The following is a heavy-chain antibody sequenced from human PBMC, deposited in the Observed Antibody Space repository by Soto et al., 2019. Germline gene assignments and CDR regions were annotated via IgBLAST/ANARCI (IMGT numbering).Heavy chain of an antibody. CDR3: ARGQNYYDRRDYLFDY. V-gene: IGHV3-33*01. CDR1: GVTFSSYG. D-gene: IGHD3-22*01. J-gene: IGHJ4*02. CDR2: IWYDGSNK. Sequence: GGSLRLSCAVSGVTFSSYGRHWVRQAPGKGLEWVAVIWYDGSNKYYADSVKGRFTISRDNSKNTLYLQMNSLRAEDTAVYYCARGQNYYDRRDYLFDYLGKGTLVTVSS.